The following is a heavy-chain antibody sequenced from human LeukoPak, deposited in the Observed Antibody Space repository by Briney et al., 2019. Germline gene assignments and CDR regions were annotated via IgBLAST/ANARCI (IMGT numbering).Heavy chain of an antibody. Sequence: SSETLSLTCTVSGGSISSYYWSWIRQPPGKGLEWIGYIYYSGSTNYHPSLKSRVNISVDTSKNQFSLKLSSVTAADTAVYYCARHYYGSSPWGQGTLVAVSS. J-gene: IGHJ5*02. V-gene: IGHV4-59*08. CDR3: ARHYYGSSP. CDR1: GGSISSYY. CDR2: IYYSGST. D-gene: IGHD3-10*01.